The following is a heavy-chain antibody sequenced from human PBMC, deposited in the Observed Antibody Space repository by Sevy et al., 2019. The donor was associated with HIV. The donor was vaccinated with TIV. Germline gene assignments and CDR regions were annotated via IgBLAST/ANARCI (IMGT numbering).Heavy chain of an antibody. CDR3: ARRGDSFDY. CDR1: GFAFSSYW. D-gene: IGHD3-16*01. J-gene: IGHJ4*02. CDR2: IKQDGSEK. V-gene: IGHV3-7*01. Sequence: GGSLRLSCAASGFAFSSYWMSWVRQAPGKGLEWVANIKQDGSEKYYVDSVRGRFTISRDDAKNSLYLQMSSLRAEDTAVYYCARRGDSFDYWGQGTLVTVSS.